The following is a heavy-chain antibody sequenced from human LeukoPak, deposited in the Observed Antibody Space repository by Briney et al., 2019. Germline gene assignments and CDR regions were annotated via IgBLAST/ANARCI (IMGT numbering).Heavy chain of an antibody. D-gene: IGHD1-1*01. J-gene: IGHJ6*02. CDR3: ARESRGYYYGMDV. CDR2: IYYRGST. CDR1: GGSISSSNYY. Sequence: SETLSLTCTVSGGSISSSNYYWGWIRQPPGKGLEWIGSIYYRGSTYYNPSLKSRVTISVDTSKNQFSLKLSSVTAADTAVYYCARESRGYYYGMDVWGQGTTVTVSS. V-gene: IGHV4-39*07.